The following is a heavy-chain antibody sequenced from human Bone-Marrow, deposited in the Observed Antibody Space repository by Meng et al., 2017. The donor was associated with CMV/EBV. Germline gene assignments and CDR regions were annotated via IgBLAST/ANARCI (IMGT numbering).Heavy chain of an antibody. V-gene: IGHV1-46*01. D-gene: IGHD1-14*01. CDR1: GYTFTSYY. CDR2: INPSGGST. J-gene: IGHJ4*02. CDR3: ARRSNHDF. Sequence: ASVTVSCKASGYTFTSYYMHWVRQAPGQGLEWMGIINPSGGSTSYAQKFQGRVTMTRDTSISTAYMELSRLRSDDTAVYYCARRSNHDFWGQGTLVTVSS.